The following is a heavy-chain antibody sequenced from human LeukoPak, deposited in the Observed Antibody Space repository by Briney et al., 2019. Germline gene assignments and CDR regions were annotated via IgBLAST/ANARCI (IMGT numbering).Heavy chain of an antibody. J-gene: IGHJ6*03. V-gene: IGHV3-21*01. D-gene: IGHD2-21*01. CDR2: ISSSSSYI. CDR1: GFTFSSYS. CDR3: ARAGGGGDYIYYMDV. Sequence: GGSLRLSCAASGFTFSSYSMNWVRQAPGKGLEWVSSISSSSSYIYYADSVKGRFTTSRDNAKNSLYLQMNSLRAEDTAVYYCARAGGGGDYIYYMDVWGKGTTVTVSS.